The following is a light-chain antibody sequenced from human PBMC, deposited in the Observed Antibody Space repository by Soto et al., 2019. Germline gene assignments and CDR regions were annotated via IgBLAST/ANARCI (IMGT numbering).Light chain of an antibody. V-gene: IGKV3-15*01. CDR2: GAS. Sequence: EIVMTHSPATLSVSPGERATLSCRSSQSVSSNLAWYQQRPGQAPRLLMYGASTRATGIPARFSGSGSGTEFTLTISSLQSEDFAVYYCQQYNNWPPWTFGQGTKVDI. CDR1: QSVSSN. J-gene: IGKJ1*01. CDR3: QQYNNWPPWT.